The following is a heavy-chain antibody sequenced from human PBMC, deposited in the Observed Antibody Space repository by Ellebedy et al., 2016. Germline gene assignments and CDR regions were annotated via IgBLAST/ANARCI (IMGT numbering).Heavy chain of an antibody. V-gene: IGHV3-23*01. CDR3: ARARGYYYYMDV. Sequence: GGSLRLSCAASGFAFSTYAMAWVRQAPGKGLEWVSSTAGSGVSAFYADSVRGRFTISRDNAKNSLYLQMNSLRAEDTAVYYCARARGYYYYMDVWGKGTTVTVPS. CDR2: TAGSGVSA. CDR1: GFAFSTYA. J-gene: IGHJ6*03.